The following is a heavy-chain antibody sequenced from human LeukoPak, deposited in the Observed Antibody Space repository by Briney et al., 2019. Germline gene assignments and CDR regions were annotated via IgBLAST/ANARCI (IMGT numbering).Heavy chain of an antibody. D-gene: IGHD6-19*01. V-gene: IGHV1-69*06. J-gene: IGHJ4*02. CDR1: GNTFTKYA. CDR3: ARTSISVSGSLGHDE. Sequence: SVKVSCKASGNTFTKYAISWVRLAPGQGLEWMGRIIPLLRSPTYAQKFQHRVTITADTSTTTAYMEPTSLRSEDTAMYYCARTSISVSGSLGHDEWGQGTLVTVSS. CDR2: IIPLLRSP.